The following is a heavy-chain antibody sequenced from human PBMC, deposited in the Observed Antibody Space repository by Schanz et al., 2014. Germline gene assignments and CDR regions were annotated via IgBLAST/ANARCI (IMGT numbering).Heavy chain of an antibody. CDR1: GITVNSNH. CDR2: IYSGGDT. V-gene: IGHV3-66*01. Sequence: EVQLVESGGGLVQPGGSLRLSCAASGITVNSNHMSWVRQAPGKGLEWVSLIYSGGDTNYAGSVKGRFTISRDGSKNTLYLQMNSLRAEDTAVYFCASLIGTTSAHFYGMDVWGQGTTVTVSS. CDR3: ASLIGTTSAHFYGMDV. D-gene: IGHD1-7*01. J-gene: IGHJ6*02.